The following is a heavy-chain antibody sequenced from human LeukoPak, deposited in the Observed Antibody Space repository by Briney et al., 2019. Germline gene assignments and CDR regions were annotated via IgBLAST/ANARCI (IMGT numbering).Heavy chain of an antibody. V-gene: IGHV5-51*01. D-gene: IGHD1-26*01. CDR1: GYSFSSYW. CDR3: ARHGPSMGATFRFDF. CDR2: IYPGDSDT. Sequence: GESPKISCKGSGYSFSSYWIGWVRQMPGKGLERMGIIYPGDSDTRYSPSFQGQVTISADRSISTAYLQWSSLKASDTAMYYCARHGPSMGATFRFDFWGQGALVAVSS. J-gene: IGHJ4*02.